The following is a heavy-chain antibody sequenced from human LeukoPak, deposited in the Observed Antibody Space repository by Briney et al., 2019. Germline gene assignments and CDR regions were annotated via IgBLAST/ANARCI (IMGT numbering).Heavy chain of an antibody. D-gene: IGHD6-13*01. V-gene: IGHV4-39*07. CDR2: MYYSGTT. Sequence: SETLSLTCTVSGGSISSSSYYWGWIRQPPGKGLEWIGSMYYSGTTYYNSSLKSRVTISVDTSNNQFSLKLSSVTAADTAVYYCARDLKQGLFDPWGQGTLVTVSS. J-gene: IGHJ5*02. CDR3: ARDLKQGLFDP. CDR1: GGSISSSSYY.